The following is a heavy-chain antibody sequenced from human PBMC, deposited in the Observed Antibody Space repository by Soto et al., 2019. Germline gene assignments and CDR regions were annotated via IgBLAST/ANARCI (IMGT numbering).Heavy chain of an antibody. CDR2: ISGDGSRT. V-gene: IGHV3-23*01. CDR1: GFSFGTYA. D-gene: IGHD2-8*01. CDR3: ANYLYFHCNGWHLDS. Sequence: GGSLRLSCAASGFSFGTYAMTWVRQAPGKGLEWVSTISGDGSRTYYADFVEGRFVISRDSSKDTLYLQMDSLRAGDTALYYCANYLYFHCNGWHLDSWGQ. J-gene: IGHJ1*01.